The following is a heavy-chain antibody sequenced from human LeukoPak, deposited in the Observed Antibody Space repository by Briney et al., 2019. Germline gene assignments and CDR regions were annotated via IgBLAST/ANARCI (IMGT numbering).Heavy chain of an antibody. CDR2: VYYSGVT. CDR3: ATDNSYGSGSYYT. D-gene: IGHD3-10*01. Sequence: SETLSLTCTVSGDSITSSSYYWGWIRQPPGKGLEWIGSVYYSGVTYYNPSLKSRVTISVDTSKNQFSLKLSSVTAADTAVYYCATDNSYGSGSYYTWGQGTLVTVSS. V-gene: IGHV4-39*07. CDR1: GDSITSSSYY. J-gene: IGHJ4*02.